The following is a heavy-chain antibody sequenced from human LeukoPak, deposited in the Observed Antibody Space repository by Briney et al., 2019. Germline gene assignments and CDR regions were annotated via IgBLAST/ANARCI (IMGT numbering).Heavy chain of an antibody. CDR3: ARSQWEPLGAFDI. Sequence: SETLSLTCTVSGGSISSYYWSWIRQPPGKGLEWIGYIYYSGSTNYNPSLKSRVTISVDTSKNQFSLKLSSVTAADTAVYYCARSQWEPLGAFDIWGQGTMVTVSS. CDR2: IYYSGST. V-gene: IGHV4-59*01. D-gene: IGHD1-26*01. CDR1: GGSISSYY. J-gene: IGHJ3*02.